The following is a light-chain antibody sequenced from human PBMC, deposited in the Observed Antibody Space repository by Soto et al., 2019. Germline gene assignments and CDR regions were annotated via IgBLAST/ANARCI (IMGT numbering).Light chain of an antibody. CDR3: AAWDASLNGVV. V-gene: IGLV1-44*01. J-gene: IGLJ2*01. CDR1: SSNIGSYT. CDR2: DNN. Sequence: QSVLTQPPSASGTPGQRVTISCSGSSSNIGSYTVSWYQQLPGTAPKLLMYDNNQRPSGVPDRFSGSKSGTSGSLAISGLQSEDEADYYCAAWDASLNGVVFGGGTKVTVL.